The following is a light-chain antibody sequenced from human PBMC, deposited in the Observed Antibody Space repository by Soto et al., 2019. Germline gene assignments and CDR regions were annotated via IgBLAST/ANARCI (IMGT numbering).Light chain of an antibody. CDR2: GAS. CDR3: HHYGGTPQA. V-gene: IGKV3-20*01. Sequence: EIMLTQSPGTLSLSPGERATLSCRASQRVDSSYIAWYKQSGGQAPRLLAYGASRRATDIPDRFSAYGSGTDFTLIIPRLEPEDFGIYYCHHYGGTPQAFGRGTKVEIK. J-gene: IGKJ1*01. CDR1: QRVDSSY.